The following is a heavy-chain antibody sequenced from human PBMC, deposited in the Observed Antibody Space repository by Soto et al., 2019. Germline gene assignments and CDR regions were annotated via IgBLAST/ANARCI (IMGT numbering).Heavy chain of an antibody. CDR1: GFTFSSYS. CDR3: ARQSLELHPYYYYGMDV. CDR2: ISSSSSYI. D-gene: IGHD1-7*01. Sequence: EVQLVESGGGLVKPGGSLRLSCAASGFTFSSYSMNWVRQAPGKGLEWVSSISSSSSYIYYADSVKGRFTISRDNAKNSLYLQMNSLRAEDTAVYYCARQSLELHPYYYYGMDVWGQGTTVTVSS. J-gene: IGHJ6*02. V-gene: IGHV3-21*01.